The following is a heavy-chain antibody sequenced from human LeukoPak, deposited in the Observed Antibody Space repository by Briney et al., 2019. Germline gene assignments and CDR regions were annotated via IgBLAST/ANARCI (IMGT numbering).Heavy chain of an antibody. CDR1: GFTFDDYA. J-gene: IGHJ3*02. CDR2: ISWNSGSI. Sequence: QSGGSLRLSCAASGFTFDDYAMHWVRQAPGKGLEWVSGISWNSGSIGYADSVKGRFTISRDNAKNSLYLQMNSLRAEDTALYYCAKGIGHGAFDIWGQGTMVTVSS. V-gene: IGHV3-9*01. CDR3: AKGIGHGAFDI.